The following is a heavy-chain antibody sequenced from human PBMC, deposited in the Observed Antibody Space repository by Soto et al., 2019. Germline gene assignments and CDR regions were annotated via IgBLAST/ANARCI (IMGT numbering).Heavy chain of an antibody. V-gene: IGHV3-33*01. D-gene: IGHD2-15*01. J-gene: IGHJ6*02. CDR3: ARIDCTGGSCRPYAYYDMDV. CDR2: IWYDGSIK. CDR1: GFTFGTYG. Sequence: GGSLRLSCAASGFTFGTYGMHWVRQAPGKGLEWVAVIWYDGSIKYYADSVKGRFTISRDNSKNTLYLQMNSLRAEDTAVYFCARIDCTGGSCRPYAYYDMDVWGQGTTVTVSS.